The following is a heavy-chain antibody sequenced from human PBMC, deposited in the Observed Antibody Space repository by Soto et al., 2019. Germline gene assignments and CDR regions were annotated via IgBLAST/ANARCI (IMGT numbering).Heavy chain of an antibody. CDR2: ISGSGGRT. V-gene: IGHV3-23*01. CDR3: ARDRYGFGEFNPEGYYGMDV. CDR1: GFTFSSYA. J-gene: IGHJ6*02. D-gene: IGHD3-10*01. Sequence: GGSLRLSCAASGFTFSSYAMSWVRQAPGKGLEWVSAISGSGGRTYYADSVKGRFTISRDNSKNTLYLQMNSLRAEDTAVYYCARDRYGFGEFNPEGYYGMDVWGQGTTVTVSS.